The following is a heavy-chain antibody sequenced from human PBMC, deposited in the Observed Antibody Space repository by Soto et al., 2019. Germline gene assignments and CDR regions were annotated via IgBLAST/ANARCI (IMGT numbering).Heavy chain of an antibody. CDR3: ASRDPGTSVDY. CDR2: IYRTGST. J-gene: IGHJ4*02. D-gene: IGHD1-7*01. V-gene: IGHV4-4*02. CDR1: GGSFTSNNW. Sequence: SQTLSLTCAVSGGSFTSNNWWTWVRQPPGQGLEWIGEIYRTGSTNYNPSLKSRVTISLDKSENQFSLKVTSLTAADTAVYYCASRDPGTSVDYWGQGTLVTVSS.